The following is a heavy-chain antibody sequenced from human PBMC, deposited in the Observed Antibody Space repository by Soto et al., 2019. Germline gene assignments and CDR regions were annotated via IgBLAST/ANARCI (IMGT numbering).Heavy chain of an antibody. D-gene: IGHD1-7*01. CDR1: GFTLSSYG. J-gene: IGHJ6*02. CDR3: AKERTGTTFEDYYGMDV. V-gene: IGHV3-30*18. Sequence: SLSLSCAASGFTLSSYGMHWVRQAPGKGLEWVAVISYDGSNKYYADSVKGRFTISRDNSKNTLYLQMNSLRAEDTAVYYCAKERTGTTFEDYYGMDVWGQGTTVTVSS. CDR2: ISYDGSNK.